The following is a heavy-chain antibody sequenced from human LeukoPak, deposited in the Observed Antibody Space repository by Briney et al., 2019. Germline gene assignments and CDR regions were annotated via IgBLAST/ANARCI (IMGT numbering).Heavy chain of an antibody. Sequence: SQTLSLTCTVSGGSISSGDYYWSWIRQPPGKGLEWIGYIYYSGSTNYNPSLKSRVTISVDTSKNQFPLKLSSVTAADTAVYYCARDGPRYDSEYYYYYYGMDVWGQGTTVTVSS. CDR2: IYYSGST. CDR1: GGSISSGDYY. V-gene: IGHV4-61*08. D-gene: IGHD3-22*01. J-gene: IGHJ6*02. CDR3: ARDGPRYDSEYYYYYYGMDV.